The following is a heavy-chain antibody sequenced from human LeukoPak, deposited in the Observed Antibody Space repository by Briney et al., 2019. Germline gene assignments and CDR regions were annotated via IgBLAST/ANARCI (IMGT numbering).Heavy chain of an antibody. CDR2: IYHNGTP. J-gene: IGHJ6*02. CDR1: GGSISSGDYY. V-gene: IGHV4-30-4*01. Sequence: SQTLSLTCTVSGGSISSGDYYWSWVRQSPGKGLEWIGEIYHNGTPNYNPSLKSRVTISADTFKNHFSLKMTSVTAADTAVYYCATAPILRGEGGEHYKYGMDVWGQGTTVIVSS. CDR3: ATAPILRGEGGEHYKYGMDV. D-gene: IGHD2-2*02.